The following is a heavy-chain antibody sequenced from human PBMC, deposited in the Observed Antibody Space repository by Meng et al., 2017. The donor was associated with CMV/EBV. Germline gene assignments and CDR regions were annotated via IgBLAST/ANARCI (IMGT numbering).Heavy chain of an antibody. D-gene: IGHD1-26*01. J-gene: IGHJ4*02. CDR2: IIPVFETA. V-gene: IGHV1-69*12. CDR1: GGNFSTFA. Sequence: QVQLVQSAAEVKKPGSSVKVFCKTSGGNFSTFAISWVRQAPGEGLEWMGGIIPVFETANYAERFQDRVTITADDSTTTAYMELSSLRADDTALYFCARGGDSWYSDYWGQGTLVTVSS. CDR3: ARGGDSWYSDY.